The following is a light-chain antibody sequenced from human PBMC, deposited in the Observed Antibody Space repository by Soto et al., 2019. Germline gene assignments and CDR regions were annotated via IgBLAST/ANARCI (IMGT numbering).Light chain of an antibody. J-gene: IGKJ2*01. Sequence: EIVMTQSPVALSVSPGERAALSCRASQSVGRNFAWYQQRPGQAPRVLIYGTSTRATGLPARFSGSESGTDFTLTISSLQSEDFAVYYCQQYNHWPYTFGQGTRLEIK. CDR1: QSVGRN. CDR3: QQYNHWPYT. V-gene: IGKV3-15*01. CDR2: GTS.